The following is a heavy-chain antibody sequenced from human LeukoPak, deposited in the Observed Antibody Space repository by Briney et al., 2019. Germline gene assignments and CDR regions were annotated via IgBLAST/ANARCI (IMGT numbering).Heavy chain of an antibody. D-gene: IGHD2-15*01. Sequence: GGSLRLSCAASGFTFSSYSMNWVRQAPGKGLEWVSYISSSSGTIYYADSVKGRFTISRDNAKNSLYLQMNSLRAEDTAVYYCARGLGYCSGGSCYTGVFDYWGQGTLVTVSS. CDR3: ARGLGYCSGGSCYTGVFDY. CDR2: ISSSSGTI. J-gene: IGHJ4*02. V-gene: IGHV3-48*01. CDR1: GFTFSSYS.